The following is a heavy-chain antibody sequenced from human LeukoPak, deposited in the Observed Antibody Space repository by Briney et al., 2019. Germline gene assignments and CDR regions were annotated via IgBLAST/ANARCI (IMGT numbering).Heavy chain of an antibody. V-gene: IGHV3-21*01. CDR3: ARVDNNGLYSEYFDH. D-gene: IGHD6-19*01. CDR2: ITSTSTHI. Sequence: GGSLRLSCVASGFTFSSHGMNWVRQAPGKGLEWVSSITSTSTHIYYGESVKGRFTTSRDNAKNSLFLQMHSLRAEDTAVYYCARVDNNGLYSEYFDHWGQGTLVTVSS. J-gene: IGHJ1*01. CDR1: GFTFSSHG.